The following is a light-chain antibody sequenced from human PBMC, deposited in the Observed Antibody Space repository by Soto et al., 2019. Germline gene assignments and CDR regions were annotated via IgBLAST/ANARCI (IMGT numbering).Light chain of an antibody. V-gene: IGKV1-5*01. CDR2: DAS. J-gene: IGKJ4*01. Sequence: DTQLTQSPSTLSASVGDRVTITCRASQSISSWLAWYQQKPGKAPKLLIYDASSLESGVPSRFSGSGSGTEFTLTISSLQPDDFATYYCQHYSSYYALTFGGGTKV. CDR1: QSISSW. CDR3: QHYSSYYALT.